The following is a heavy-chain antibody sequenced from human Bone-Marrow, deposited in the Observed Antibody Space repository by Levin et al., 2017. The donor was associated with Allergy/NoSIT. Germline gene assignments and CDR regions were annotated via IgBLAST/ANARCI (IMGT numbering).Heavy chain of an antibody. V-gene: IGHV1-2*02. J-gene: IGHJ5*02. CDR2: INPNSGGT. D-gene: IGHD6-19*01. CDR3: ARDLLGSSGSYSGSHNWFDP. CDR1: GYTFSYHY. Sequence: KTGGSLRLSCKASGYTFSYHYIHWVRQAPGQGLEWMGWINPNSGGTNYAEKLQGRVSMTTDTSISTAYMELNRLRSDDTAIYYCARDLLGSSGSYSGSHNWFDPWGQGTLVTVSS.